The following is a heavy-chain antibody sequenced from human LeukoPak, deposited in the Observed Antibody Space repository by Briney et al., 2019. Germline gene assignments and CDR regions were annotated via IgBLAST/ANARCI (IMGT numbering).Heavy chain of an antibody. V-gene: IGHV3-23*01. CDR1: GFTFSSYA. D-gene: IGHD3-22*01. J-gene: IGHJ4*02. CDR2: ISGSGGST. CDR3: AKYYYDSSGYPDPYFDY. Sequence: GGSLRLSCAASGFTFSSYAMSWVRQAPGKGLEWVSAISGSGGSTYYADSVKDRFTISRDNSKNTLYLQMNSLRAEDTAVYYCAKYYYDSSGYPDPYFDYWGQGTLVTVSS.